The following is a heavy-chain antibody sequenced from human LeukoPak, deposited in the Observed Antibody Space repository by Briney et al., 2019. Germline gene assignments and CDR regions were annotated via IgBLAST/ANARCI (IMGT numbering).Heavy chain of an antibody. D-gene: IGHD2-8*01. CDR2: ISYDGSNK. Sequence: PGGSLRLSCAASGFTFSSYGMHWVRQAPGKGLEWVAVISYDGSNKYYADSVKGRFTISRDNSKNTLYLQMNSLRAEDTAVYYCAKDPGYCTNGVCYGRGNWFDPWGQGTLVTVSS. V-gene: IGHV3-30*18. J-gene: IGHJ5*02. CDR3: AKDPGYCTNGVCYGRGNWFDP. CDR1: GFTFSSYG.